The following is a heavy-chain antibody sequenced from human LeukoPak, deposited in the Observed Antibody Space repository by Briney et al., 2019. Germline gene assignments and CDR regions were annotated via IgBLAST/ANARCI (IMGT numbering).Heavy chain of an antibody. J-gene: IGHJ4*02. CDR3: ASGSGYD. V-gene: IGHV3-48*01. Sequence: HPGGSLRLSCAASGFTFSSYSMNWVRQAPGKGLEWISYISSGSSTIYYADSVKGRFTISRDNAKNSLYLQMNSLRAEDTAVYYCASGSGYDWGQGILVTVSS. CDR2: ISSGSSTI. D-gene: IGHD5-12*01. CDR1: GFTFSSYS.